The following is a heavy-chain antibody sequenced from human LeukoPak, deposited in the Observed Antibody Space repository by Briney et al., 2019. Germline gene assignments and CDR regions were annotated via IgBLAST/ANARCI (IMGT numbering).Heavy chain of an antibody. CDR2: ISPSGGIT. J-gene: IGHJ4*02. V-gene: IGHV3-23*01. D-gene: IGHD6-19*01. Sequence: GGTLRLSCAASGFTFSSHGMNWARQAPGKGLEWVSGISPSGGITYYTDSVKGRFTISRDNSKNTLYLQMNSLRAEDTAVYYCARVMYSSGWYWITQTDPNYDYWGQGTLVTVSS. CDR3: ARVMYSSGWYWITQTDPNYDY. CDR1: GFTFSSHG.